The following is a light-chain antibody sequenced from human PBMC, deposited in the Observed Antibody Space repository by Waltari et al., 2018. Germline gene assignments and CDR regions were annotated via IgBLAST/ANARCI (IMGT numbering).Light chain of an antibody. CDR2: GKN. Sequence: SSELTQDPAVSVALGQTVRIPCQGDSLRTFFATWYQQKPGQAPLLVIYGKNNRPSGIPDRFSGSKSGNTASLTITGTQAEDEGDFYCSSRDSSGNHVIFGGGTKLTVL. CDR3: SSRDSSGNHVI. CDR1: SLRTFF. V-gene: IGLV3-19*01. J-gene: IGLJ2*01.